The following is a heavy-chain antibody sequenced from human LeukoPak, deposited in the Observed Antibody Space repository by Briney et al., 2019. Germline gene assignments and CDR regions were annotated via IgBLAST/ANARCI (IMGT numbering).Heavy chain of an antibody. J-gene: IGHJ4*02. Sequence: SETLSLTCAVSGGSISSGGYSWSWIRQPPGKGLEWIGYIYHSGSTYYNPSLKSRVTISVDRSKDQFSLKLSSVTAADTAVYYCARGIPDNYYDSSGYPYYFDYWGQGTLVTVSS. D-gene: IGHD3-22*01. CDR3: ARGIPDNYYDSSGYPYYFDY. CDR1: GGSISSGGYS. CDR2: IYHSGST. V-gene: IGHV4-30-2*01.